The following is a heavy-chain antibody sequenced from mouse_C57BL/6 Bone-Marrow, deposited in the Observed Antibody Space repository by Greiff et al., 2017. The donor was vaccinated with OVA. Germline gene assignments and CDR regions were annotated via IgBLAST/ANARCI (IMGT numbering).Heavy chain of an antibody. V-gene: IGHV1-76*01. CDR2: IYPGSGNT. CDR1: GYTFTDYY. D-gene: IGHD2-5*01. Sequence: QVHVKQSGAELVRPGASVKLSCKASGYTFTDYYINWVKQRPGQGLEWIARIYPGSGNTYYNEKFKGKATLTAEKSSSTAYMQLSSLTSEDSAVYFCARQGLYYSNYGFAYWGQGTLVTVSA. J-gene: IGHJ3*01. CDR3: ARQGLYYSNYGFAY.